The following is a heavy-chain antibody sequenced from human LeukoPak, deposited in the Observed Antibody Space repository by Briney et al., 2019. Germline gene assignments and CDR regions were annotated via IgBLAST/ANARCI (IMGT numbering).Heavy chain of an antibody. CDR2: VSGSGGST. D-gene: IGHD3-16*01. Sequence: GGSLRLSCAASGFTFSTYAMSWVRQAPGMGLEWVSDVSGSGGSTYYADSVRGRFTISRDNSKNTLYLQMNSLRAEDTAVYYCAGAYYDYVWGSYGSNPLFDFWGQGTLVTVSS. CDR3: AGAYYDYVWGSYGSNPLFDF. V-gene: IGHV3-23*01. CDR1: GFTFSTYA. J-gene: IGHJ4*02.